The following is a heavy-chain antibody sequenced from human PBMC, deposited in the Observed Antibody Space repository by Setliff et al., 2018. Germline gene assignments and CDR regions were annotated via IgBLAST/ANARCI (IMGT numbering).Heavy chain of an antibody. J-gene: IGHJ4*02. CDR3: ARVPNFWSGYLDY. V-gene: IGHV4-31*03. D-gene: IGHD3-3*01. CDR2: IYYSGST. Sequence: PSETLSLTCTVSGGSISSGGYYWSWIRQHPGKGLEWIGYIYYSGSTYYNPSLKSRVTISVETSKNQFSLKLSSVTAADTAVYYCARVPNFWSGYLDYWGQGTLVTVSS. CDR1: GGSISSGGYY.